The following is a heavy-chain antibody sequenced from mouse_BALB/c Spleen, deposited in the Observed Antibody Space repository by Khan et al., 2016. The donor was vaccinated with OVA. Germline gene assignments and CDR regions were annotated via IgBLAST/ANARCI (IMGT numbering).Heavy chain of an antibody. J-gene: IGHJ3*01. CDR2: INPSNGGT. Sequence: QVQLKESGAELVKPGASVKLSCKASVYTFTSYYMYWVKQRPGQGPEWIGEINPSNGGTNLNEKFKNKASLTVDKSSSTAYMQLSSLTSEDSAVYYCTRGAPGFAYWGQGTLVTVSA. CDR1: VYTFTSYY. CDR3: TRGAPGFAY. V-gene: IGHV1S81*02.